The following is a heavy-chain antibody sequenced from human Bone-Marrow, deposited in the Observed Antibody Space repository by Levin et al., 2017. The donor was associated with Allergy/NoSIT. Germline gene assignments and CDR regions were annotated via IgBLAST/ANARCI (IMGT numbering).Heavy chain of an antibody. CDR2: VYHKGTT. CDR1: GYSITNY. J-gene: IGHJ2*01. CDR3: ARVGTMTTYDWYFDL. Sequence: SETLSLTCAISGYSITNYWGWIRQSPGKGLEWIGCVYHKGTTYYSPSFQSRVAISLDTSKNNFSLNLSSMTAADAAVYFCARVGTMTTYDWYFDLWGRGTLVTVSS. D-gene: IGHD4-17*01. V-gene: IGHV4-38-2*01.